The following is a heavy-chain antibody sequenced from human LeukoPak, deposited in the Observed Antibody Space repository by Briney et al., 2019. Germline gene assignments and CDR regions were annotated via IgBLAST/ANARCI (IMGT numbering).Heavy chain of an antibody. V-gene: IGHV3-48*04. CDR2: ISSSSSTI. CDR1: GFTFSSYS. D-gene: IGHD2-2*01. J-gene: IGHJ6*03. CDR3: ARAYCSSTSCQKRGYYYYYMDV. Sequence: GGSLRLSCAASGFTFSSYSMNWVRQAPGKGLEWVSYISSSSSTIYYADSVKGRFTISRDNAKNSLYLQMNSLRAEDTAIYYCARAYCSSTSCQKRGYYYYYMDVWGKGTTVTVSS.